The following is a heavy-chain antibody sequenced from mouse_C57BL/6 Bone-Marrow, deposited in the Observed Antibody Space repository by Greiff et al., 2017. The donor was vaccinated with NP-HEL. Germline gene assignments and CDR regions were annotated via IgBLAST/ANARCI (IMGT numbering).Heavy chain of an antibody. V-gene: IGHV1-52*01. D-gene: IGHD2-1*01. CDR1: GYTFTSYW. CDR3: ARFGAYGNYPAWFAY. J-gene: IGHJ3*01. CDR2: IDPSDSET. Sequence: QVQLQQPGAELVRPGSSVKLSCKASGYTFTSYWMHWVKQRPIQGLEWIGNIDPSDSETHYNQKFKDKATLTVDKSSSTAYMQLSSLTSEDSAVYYCARFGAYGNYPAWFAYWGQGTLVTVSA.